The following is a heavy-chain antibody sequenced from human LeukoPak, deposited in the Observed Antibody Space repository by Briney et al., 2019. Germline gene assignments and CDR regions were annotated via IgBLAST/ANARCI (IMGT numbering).Heavy chain of an antibody. CDR2: IWYDGSNK. J-gene: IGHJ4*02. Sequence: GGSLRLSCAASGFTFSSYGMHWVRQAPGKGLEWVAVIWYDGSNKYYADSVKGRFTISRDNSKNTLYLQMNSLRAEDTAVYYCARDGVANYFDYWGQGTLVTVFS. V-gene: IGHV3-33*01. CDR1: GFTFSSYG. CDR3: ARDGVANYFDY. D-gene: IGHD3-10*01.